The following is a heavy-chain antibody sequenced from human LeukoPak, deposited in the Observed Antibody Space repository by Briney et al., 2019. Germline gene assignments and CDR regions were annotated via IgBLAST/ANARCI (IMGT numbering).Heavy chain of an antibody. CDR2: IHYTGST. D-gene: IGHD3-9*01. CDR3: ARGRYSAGDNWFDP. V-gene: IGHV4-59*01. CDR1: GGSITSSY. Sequence: PSETLSLTCTVSGGSITSSYWSWIRQSPGKGLEWIGYIHYTGSTNYNPSLKSRVTMLIDTSKNQFSLKLSTVTAADTAVYYCARGRYSAGDNWFDPWGQGTLVTVSS. J-gene: IGHJ5*02.